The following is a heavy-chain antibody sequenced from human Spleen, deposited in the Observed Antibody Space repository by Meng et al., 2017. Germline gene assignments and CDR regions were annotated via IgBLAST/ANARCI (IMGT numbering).Heavy chain of an antibody. CDR3: ANGGDLKLDY. CDR2: IKEDGSEK. CDR1: GIPFSDAW. D-gene: IGHD4-17*01. V-gene: IGHV3-7*03. J-gene: IGHJ4*02. Sequence: GESLKISCVASGIPFSDAWMTWVRQTPGKGLEWVANIKEDGSEKNYTDSVKGRFTISRDNSKNTLYLQMNSLRAEDTAVYYCANGGDLKLDYWGQGTLVTVSS.